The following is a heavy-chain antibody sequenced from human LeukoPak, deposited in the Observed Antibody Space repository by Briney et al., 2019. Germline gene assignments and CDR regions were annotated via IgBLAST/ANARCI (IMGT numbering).Heavy chain of an antibody. CDR1: GYSFTSYR. D-gene: IGHD2-21*02. CDR3: ARHVAYCGGDCPFDY. J-gene: IGHJ4*02. V-gene: IGHV5-51*01. Sequence: GESLKISCKGSGYSFTSYRIGWVRQMPGKGLEWMGIIYPGDSDTRYSPSFQGQVTISADKSISTAYLQWSSLKASDTAMYYCARHVAYCGGDCPFDYWGQGTLVTVSS. CDR2: IYPGDSDT.